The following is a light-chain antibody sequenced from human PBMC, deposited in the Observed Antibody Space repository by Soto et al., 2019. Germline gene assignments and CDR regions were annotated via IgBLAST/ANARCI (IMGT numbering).Light chain of an antibody. J-gene: IGKJ2*01. Sequence: EIVLTQSPGTLSLSPGERATLSCRASQSVSSSYFAWYQQKPGQAPRLLIYGASSSATGIPDRFSGSGSGTYFTLTISRLAPEDITVYSWQEYGSSYTFGQGTKVVIK. CDR1: QSVSSSY. CDR3: QEYGSSYT. V-gene: IGKV3-20*01. CDR2: GAS.